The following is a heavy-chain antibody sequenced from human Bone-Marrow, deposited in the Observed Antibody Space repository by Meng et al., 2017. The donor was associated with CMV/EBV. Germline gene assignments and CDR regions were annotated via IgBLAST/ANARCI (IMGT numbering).Heavy chain of an antibody. CDR3: SSWIYGSGVDY. D-gene: IGHD3-10*01. J-gene: IGHJ4*02. CDR1: GFTFSDYY. Sequence: SLKIPCAASGFTFSDYYMSWIRQAPGKGLEWVSNISSSGSPIYYAHSVKGRFTISRDNAKNSLYLQMNSLRAEDTARYYCSSWIYGSGVDYWGQGTLVTVYS. CDR2: ISSSGSPI. V-gene: IGHV3-11*01.